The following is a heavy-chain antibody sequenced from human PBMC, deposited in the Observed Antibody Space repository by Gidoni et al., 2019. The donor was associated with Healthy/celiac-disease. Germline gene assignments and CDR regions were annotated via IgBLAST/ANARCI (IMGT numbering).Heavy chain of an antibody. V-gene: IGHV4-38-2*02. CDR3: ARAPPRSGMDV. CDR2: IYHSGST. J-gene: IGHJ6*02. CDR1: GYSISSGSY. Sequence: QVQLQASGPGLVKPSATLSLTCTVSGYSISSGSYWGWIRQPPGKGLEWIGSIYHSGSTYYNPSLKGRVTISVDTSKNQFSLKLSSVTAADTGVYYCARAPPRSGMDVWGQGTTVTVSS.